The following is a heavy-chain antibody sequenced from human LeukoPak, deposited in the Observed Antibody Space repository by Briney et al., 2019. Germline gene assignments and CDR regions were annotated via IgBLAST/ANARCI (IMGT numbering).Heavy chain of an antibody. Sequence: ASVNVSCKASGYTFTRYYMHWVRQAPGQGLEWMGIINPSGGSTSYAQKFQGRVTMTRDMSTSTVYMELSSLRSEDTAVYYCARDPGPPYYMDVWGKGTTVTVSS. D-gene: IGHD7-27*01. CDR1: GYTFTRYY. CDR3: ARDPGPPYYMDV. V-gene: IGHV1-46*01. CDR2: INPSGGST. J-gene: IGHJ6*03.